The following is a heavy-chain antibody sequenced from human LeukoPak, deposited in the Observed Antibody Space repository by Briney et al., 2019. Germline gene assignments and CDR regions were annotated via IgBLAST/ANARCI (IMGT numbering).Heavy chain of an antibody. CDR2: VSETASHT. V-gene: IGHV3-23*01. D-gene: IGHD3-22*01. J-gene: IGHJ4*02. CDR3: AKEGRPNSGGGYYDY. CDR1: GFRSSSIA. Sequence: QPGGSLRLSCAASGFRSSSIAMGWVRQAPGKGLEWVSTVSETASHTYYADSVKGRFTMSRDNSKNTLYLQMNRLRAEDTAVYYCAKEGRPNSGGGYYDYWSQGTRVTVSS.